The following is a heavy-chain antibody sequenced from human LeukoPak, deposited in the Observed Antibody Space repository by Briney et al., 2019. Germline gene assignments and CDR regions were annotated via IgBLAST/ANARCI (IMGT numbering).Heavy chain of an antibody. V-gene: IGHV3-53*01. CDR2: IYSGGST. J-gene: IGHJ5*02. Sequence: GGSLRLSCAASGFTVSSNYMSWVRQAPGKGLEWVSVIYSGGSTYYSDSVKGRFTIPRENSKNTLYLQMNSLRAEDTAVYYCASGSLTNWFDPWGQGTLVTVSS. CDR3: ASGSLTNWFDP. CDR1: GFTVSSNY. D-gene: IGHD6-13*01.